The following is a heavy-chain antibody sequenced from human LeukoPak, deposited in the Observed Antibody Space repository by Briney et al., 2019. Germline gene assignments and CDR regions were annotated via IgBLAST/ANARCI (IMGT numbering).Heavy chain of an antibody. CDR2: IIPILCIA. Sequence: SVKVSCKGSGGTFSSYAISWVRQAPGQGLEWMGRIIPILCIANLAQKFQGRVKINAEKSTSTAQLELSSLRSEDPAVYYCAPAAGTSWGMDVWGQGTTVTVSS. J-gene: IGHJ6*02. CDR3: APAAGTSWGMDV. CDR1: GGTFSSYA. V-gene: IGHV1-69*04. D-gene: IGHD6-13*01.